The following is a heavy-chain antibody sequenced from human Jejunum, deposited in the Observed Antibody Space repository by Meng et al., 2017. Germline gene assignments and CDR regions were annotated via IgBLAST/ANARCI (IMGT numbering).Heavy chain of an antibody. D-gene: IGHD2-21*01. CDR1: GGSINNYY. V-gene: IGHV4-59*01. Sequence: SETLSLTCTVSGGSINNYYWGWVRQPPGKGLEWIAYIYYNGATNYNPSLKSRLTMSVDASNNQFSLKLRSVTAADTAFDYCASVHPNRLLFDFWGQGTLVTVSS. CDR2: IYYNGAT. J-gene: IGHJ5*01. CDR3: ASVHPNRLLFDF.